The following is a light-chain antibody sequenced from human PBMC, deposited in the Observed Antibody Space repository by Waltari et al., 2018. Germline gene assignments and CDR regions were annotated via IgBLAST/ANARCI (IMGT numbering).Light chain of an antibody. CDR1: RSVSNE. CDR3: QQRFAWPRT. V-gene: IGKV3-11*01. Sequence: EIVLTQSPARMSLSPRQRATLSCRASRSVSNELAWYQQKPGQAPRLLIYDASTRAAGIPARFSGSGSGTDFTLIISSLEPEDFVVYYCQQRFAWPRTFGQGTKLEI. CDR2: DAS. J-gene: IGKJ2*01.